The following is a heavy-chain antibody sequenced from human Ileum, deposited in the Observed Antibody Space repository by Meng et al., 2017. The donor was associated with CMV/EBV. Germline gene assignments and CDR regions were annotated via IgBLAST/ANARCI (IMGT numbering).Heavy chain of an antibody. J-gene: IGHJ4*02. D-gene: IGHD6-13*01. Sequence: KASGYIFTAHYLPWVRQAPGQGLGWMGRLDPHSGATNYAQKFQGRVIMTRDASIGTAYMELSRLISDDAAVYYCARDNMLLSAAADYWGQGTLVTVSS. CDR1: GYIFTAHY. CDR2: LDPHSGAT. V-gene: IGHV1-2*06. CDR3: ARDNMLLSAAADY.